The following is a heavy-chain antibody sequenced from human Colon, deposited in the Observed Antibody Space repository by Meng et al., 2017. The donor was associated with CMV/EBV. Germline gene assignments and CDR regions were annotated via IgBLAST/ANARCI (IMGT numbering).Heavy chain of an antibody. J-gene: IGHJ4*02. CDR2: INPGDSDT. V-gene: IGHV5-51*01. CDR3: SIRWRYGNGPYVDY. Sequence: GESLKISCKYFGDSFTNCWIGWVRQMPGKGLGGMGIINPGDSDTQYRAYFQGQVTISADKSINTAYLQWGSLKASDTAMYYCSIRWRYGNGPYVDYWGQGALVTVSS. D-gene: IGHD2-8*01. CDR1: GDSFTNCW.